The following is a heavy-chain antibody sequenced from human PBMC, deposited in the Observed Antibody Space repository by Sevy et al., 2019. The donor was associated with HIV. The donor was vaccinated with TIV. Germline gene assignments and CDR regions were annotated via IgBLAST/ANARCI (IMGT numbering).Heavy chain of an antibody. V-gene: IGHV3-7*01. CDR2: IDQGGSET. CDR1: GFTFNNYW. CDR3: ANAEAGPGLDIN. J-gene: IGHJ4*02. D-gene: IGHD3-9*01. Sequence: EGSLRLSCAASGFTFNNYWMSWVRQAPGKELEWVANIDQGGSETYYVDSVKGRFTISRDNAKNSLYLQMNSLRAEDTAVYYCANAEAGPGLDINWGQGALVTVSS.